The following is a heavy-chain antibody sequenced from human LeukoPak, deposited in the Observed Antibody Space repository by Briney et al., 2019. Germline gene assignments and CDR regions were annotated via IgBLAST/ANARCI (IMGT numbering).Heavy chain of an antibody. Sequence: PSETLSLTCTVSGGSISSYYWSWIRKPAGKGLEWIGRSGSTNYNPSLKSRVTMSVDTSKNHFSLKLSSVTAADTAVYYCARGLNLEDWGQGTLVTVSS. CDR3: ARGLNLED. CDR1: GGSISSYY. J-gene: IGHJ4*02. V-gene: IGHV4-4*07. D-gene: IGHD1-1*01. CDR2: SGST.